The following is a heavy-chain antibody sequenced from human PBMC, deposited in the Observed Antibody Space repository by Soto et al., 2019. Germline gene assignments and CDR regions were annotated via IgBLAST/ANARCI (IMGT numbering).Heavy chain of an antibody. CDR3: ARVQWELRPHSFDP. V-gene: IGHV3-11*01. D-gene: IGHD1-26*01. Sequence: QVQLVESGGGLVKPGGSLRLSCVASAFSFSEYYMSWIRQAPGKGLEWLSYISGSGTTKHYANSVKGRFTISRDNAKNSLFLQLNSLRAEDTAVYYCARVQWELRPHSFDPWGQGTLVTVSS. CDR1: AFSFSEYY. J-gene: IGHJ5*02. CDR2: ISGSGTTK.